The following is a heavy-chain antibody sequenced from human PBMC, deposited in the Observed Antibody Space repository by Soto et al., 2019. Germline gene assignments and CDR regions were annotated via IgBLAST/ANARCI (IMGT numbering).Heavy chain of an antibody. Sequence: SETLSLTCTVSGGSISSYYWSWIRQPPGKGLEWIGYIYYSGSTNYNPSLKSRVTISVDTSKNQFSLKLSSVTAADTAVYYCARVGLLWFGELLGYYGMDVWGQGTTVTVSS. CDR1: GGSISSYY. J-gene: IGHJ6*02. CDR2: IYYSGST. CDR3: ARVGLLWFGELLGYYGMDV. V-gene: IGHV4-59*01. D-gene: IGHD3-10*01.